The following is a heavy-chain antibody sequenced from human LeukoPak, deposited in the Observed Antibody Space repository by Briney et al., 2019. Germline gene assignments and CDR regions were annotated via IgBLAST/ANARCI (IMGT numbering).Heavy chain of an antibody. D-gene: IGHD3-10*01. J-gene: IGHJ3*02. V-gene: IGHV3-48*02. Sequence: GGSLRLSCAASGFTFSSYSMNWVRQAPGKGLEWISYISGSGSVSYYEDTVKGRFTISRDNAKNSLYLQMNSLRDEDTALYFCARDGGFGFLAAFDIWGQGTMVTVSS. CDR1: GFTFSSYS. CDR2: ISGSGSVS. CDR3: ARDGGFGFLAAFDI.